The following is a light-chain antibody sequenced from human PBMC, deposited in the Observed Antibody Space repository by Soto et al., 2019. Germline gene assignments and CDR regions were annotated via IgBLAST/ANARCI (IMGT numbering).Light chain of an antibody. J-gene: IGKJ4*01. CDR3: QQRSGWPLT. CDR2: DAS. CDR1: QGVGRF. Sequence: EMVLTQSPATLSLSPGERAALSCRASQGVGRFLAWYQQKPGQAPRLLIYDASNRATGIPARFSGSGSETDFTLVIDNLEPEDCAVYYCQQRSGWPLTFGGGTKVEIK. V-gene: IGKV3-11*01.